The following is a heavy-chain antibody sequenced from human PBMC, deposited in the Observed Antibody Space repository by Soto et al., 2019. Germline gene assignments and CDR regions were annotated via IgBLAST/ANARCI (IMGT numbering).Heavy chain of an antibody. V-gene: IGHV1-18*01. CDR2: ISAYNGNT. Sequence: GASVKVSCKASGYTFTSYGISWVRQAPGQGLEWMGWISAYNGNTNYAQKLQGRVTMTTDTSTSTAYMELRSLRSDDTAVYYCARGLSKLLWFGELSGEYGMDVWGQGTTVTVSS. CDR3: ARGLSKLLWFGELSGEYGMDV. CDR1: GYTFTSYG. D-gene: IGHD3-10*01. J-gene: IGHJ6*02.